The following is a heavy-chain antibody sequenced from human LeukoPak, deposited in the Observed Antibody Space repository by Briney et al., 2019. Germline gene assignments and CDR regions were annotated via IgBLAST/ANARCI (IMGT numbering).Heavy chain of an antibody. J-gene: IGHJ4*02. CDR1: GFTFSSSW. V-gene: IGHV3-33*08. CDR2: IWYDGSNK. D-gene: IGHD6-13*01. Sequence: GGSLRLSCAASGFTFSSSWMTWVRQAPGKGLEWVAVIWYDGSNKYHADSVKGRFTISRDTSKNTVYLQMNSLGTEDTAFYYCARGYSSSWLGYFDYWGQGTLVTVSS. CDR3: ARGYSSSWLGYFDY.